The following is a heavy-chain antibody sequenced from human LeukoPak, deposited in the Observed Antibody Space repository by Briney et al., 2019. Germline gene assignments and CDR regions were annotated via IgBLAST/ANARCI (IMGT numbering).Heavy chain of an antibody. D-gene: IGHD3-10*01. J-gene: IGHJ4*02. V-gene: IGHV4-39*01. CDR1: GASIRSSSYY. Sequence: SSETLSLTCTVSGASIRSSSYYWGWVRQPPGRGLEWNGCIFYSGSTYYNPSIKSRVTISVDTSKNQFSLKLRSVTAADTAVYYCASTLTYYYGSGSYYIDCWGQGTLVTVSS. CDR3: ASTLTYYYGSGSYYIDC. CDR2: IFYSGST.